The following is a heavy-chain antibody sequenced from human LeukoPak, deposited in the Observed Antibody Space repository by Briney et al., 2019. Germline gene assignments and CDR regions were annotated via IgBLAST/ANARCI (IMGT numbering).Heavy chain of an antibody. V-gene: IGHV4-34*01. Sequence: PSETLSLTCAVYGGSFSGYYWSWIRQPPGKGLEWIGEINHSGSTNYNPSLKSRVTISVDTSKNQFSLKLSSVTAADTAVYYYARARPRYSSSWYSDYFDYWGQGTPVTVSS. CDR2: INHSGST. CDR1: GGSFSGYY. J-gene: IGHJ4*02. CDR3: ARARPRYSSSWYSDYFDY. D-gene: IGHD6-13*01.